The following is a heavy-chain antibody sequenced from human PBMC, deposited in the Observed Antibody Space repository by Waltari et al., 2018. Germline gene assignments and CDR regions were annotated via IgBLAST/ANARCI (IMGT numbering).Heavy chain of an antibody. J-gene: IGHJ6*02. Sequence: QVQLVESGGGVVQPGGSLRLSCAAPDFTSSSYAMHWVRQAPGKGLEWVAVISYNGRNIYYVDSVKGRFTISRDNSKKTLYMQMNSLTAEDTAVYYCARDYCDRANCHGMDVWGQGTTVTV. V-gene: IGHV3-30*04. CDR2: ISYNGRNI. CDR1: DFTSSSYA. CDR3: ARDYCDRANCHGMDV. D-gene: IGHD3-22*01.